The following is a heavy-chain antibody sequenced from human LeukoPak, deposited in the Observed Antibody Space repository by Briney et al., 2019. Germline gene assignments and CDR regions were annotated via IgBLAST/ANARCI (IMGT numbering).Heavy chain of an antibody. Sequence: ASVKVSCKVSGYSLTELSMHWVRQTPGKGLEWMGGFDPEAGETIYAQKFQGRVTMTEDTSTDTAYMELSSLRSEDTTVFSCATWAGAVIVDKNGGVYWGQGTLVTVSS. V-gene: IGHV1-24*01. CDR3: ATWAGAVIVDKNGGVY. CDR1: GYSLTELS. D-gene: IGHD3-22*01. J-gene: IGHJ4*02. CDR2: FDPEAGET.